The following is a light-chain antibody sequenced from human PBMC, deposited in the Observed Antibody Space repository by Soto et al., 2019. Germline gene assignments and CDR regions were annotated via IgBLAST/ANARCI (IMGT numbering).Light chain of an antibody. CDR3: QQYNNWPPWT. V-gene: IGKV3-15*01. Sequence: EIVMTQSPATLSVSPGERATLSCRASQSVGSNLAWYQQIPGQAPRLLVYGASTRATGIPARFSGSGSGTEFTLTISSLQSEDFAVYYCQQYNNWPPWTFGQGTKVDIK. J-gene: IGKJ1*01. CDR2: GAS. CDR1: QSVGSN.